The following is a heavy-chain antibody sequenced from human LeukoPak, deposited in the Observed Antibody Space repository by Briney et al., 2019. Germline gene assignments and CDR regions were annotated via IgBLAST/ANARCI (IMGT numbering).Heavy chain of an antibody. D-gene: IGHD2-15*01. V-gene: IGHV4-39*07. J-gene: IGHJ3*02. CDR1: GGSISSSSYY. CDR3: ARGRGGDAFDI. CDR2: IYYSGST. Sequence: SETLSLTCTVSGGSISSSSYYWGWIRQPPGKGLEWIGSIYYSGSTYYNPSLKSRVTISVDTSKNQFSLKLSSVTAADTAVYYCARGRGGDAFDIWGQGTMVTVSS.